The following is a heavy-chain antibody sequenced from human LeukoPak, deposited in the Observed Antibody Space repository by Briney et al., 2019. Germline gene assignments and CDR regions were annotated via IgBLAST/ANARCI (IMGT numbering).Heavy chain of an antibody. V-gene: IGHV4-39*07. CDR2: IYYSGST. Sequence: PSETLSLTCTVSGGSISSSSYYWGWIRQPPGKGLEWIGSIYYSGSTYYNPSLKSRVTISVDTSKNQFSLKLSSVTAADTAVYYCARASGPGYYYYYYMDVWGKGTTVTVSS. D-gene: IGHD2-15*01. J-gene: IGHJ6*03. CDR3: ARASGPGYYYYYYMDV. CDR1: GGSISSSSYY.